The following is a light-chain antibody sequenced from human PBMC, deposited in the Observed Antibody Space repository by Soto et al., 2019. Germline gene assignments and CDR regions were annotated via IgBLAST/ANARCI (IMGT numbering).Light chain of an antibody. Sequence: DIHMTQSPSTLSASVGDTVTITCRASQSFSNWLAWYHQKPVKAPKFMIYKPSTLESGVPSRFSGSGSGTEFTLTISSLQPDDFATYDCQQYNSYSLTFRHGTKVEIK. CDR1: QSFSNW. CDR3: QQYNSYSLT. CDR2: KPS. V-gene: IGKV1-5*03. J-gene: IGKJ1*01.